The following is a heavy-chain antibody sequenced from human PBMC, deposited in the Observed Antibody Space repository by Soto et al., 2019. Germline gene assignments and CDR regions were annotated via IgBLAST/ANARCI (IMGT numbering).Heavy chain of an antibody. Sequence: GGSLRLSCAASGFTFSSYEMNWVRQAPGKGLEWVSYISSRGTTIYYADSVKGRFTISRDNAKNSLFLQMNSLRAEDTAIYYCATVDRAMVRVSYYSYYYSMDVWGQGTTVTVSS. CDR2: ISSRGTTI. J-gene: IGHJ6*02. D-gene: IGHD5-18*01. V-gene: IGHV3-48*03. CDR3: ATVDRAMVRVSYYSYYYSMDV. CDR1: GFTFSSYE.